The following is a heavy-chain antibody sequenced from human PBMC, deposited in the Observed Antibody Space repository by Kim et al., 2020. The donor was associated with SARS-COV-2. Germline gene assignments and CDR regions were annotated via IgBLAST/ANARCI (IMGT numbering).Heavy chain of an antibody. Sequence: GGSLRLSCAASGFTFSSYAMHWVRQAPGKGLEWVAVISYDGSNKYYADSVKGRFTISRDNSKNTLYLQMNSLRAEDTAVYYCARDYGGKWELPPTYYFDYWGQGTLVTVSS. V-gene: IGHV3-30*04. J-gene: IGHJ4*02. CDR3: ARDYGGKWELPPTYYFDY. D-gene: IGHD1-26*01. CDR1: GFTFSSYA. CDR2: ISYDGSNK.